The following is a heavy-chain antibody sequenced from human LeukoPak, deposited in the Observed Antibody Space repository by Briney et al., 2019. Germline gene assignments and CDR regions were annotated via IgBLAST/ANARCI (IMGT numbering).Heavy chain of an antibody. CDR3: ARDLSGSYL. Sequence: SETLSLTCTVSGGSISSSSYYWGWIRQPPGKGLEWIGSIYYSGSTYYNPSLKSRVTISVDTSKNQFSLKLSSVTAADTAVYYCARDLSGSYLWGQGTLVTVSS. V-gene: IGHV4-39*07. CDR1: GGSISSSSYY. D-gene: IGHD1-26*01. CDR2: IYYSGST. J-gene: IGHJ5*02.